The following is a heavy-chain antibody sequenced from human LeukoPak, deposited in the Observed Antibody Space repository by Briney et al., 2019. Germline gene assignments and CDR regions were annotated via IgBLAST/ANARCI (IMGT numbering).Heavy chain of an antibody. J-gene: IGHJ4*02. D-gene: IGHD4-17*01. CDR3: ARDPNTSINTVSHFDY. CDR1: GGSISSYY. CDR2: IYYSGST. V-gene: IGHV4-39*07. Sequence: PSETLSLTCTVSGGSISSYYWGWIRQPPGKGLEWIGSIYYSGSTYYNPSLKSRVTISVDTSKNQFSLKLSSVTAADTAVYYYARDPNTSINTVSHFDYWGQGTLVTVSS.